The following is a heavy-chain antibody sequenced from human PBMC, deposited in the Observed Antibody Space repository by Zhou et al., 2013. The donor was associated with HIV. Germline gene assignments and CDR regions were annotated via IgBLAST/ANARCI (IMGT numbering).Heavy chain of an antibody. Sequence: QVQLVQSGAEVKKPGSSVKVSCKASGGTFSSYAISWVRQAPGQGLEWMGGIIPIFGTANYAQKFQGRVTITTDESTSTAYMELSSLRSEDTAVYYCARGGLLGDIVVVAHLDIWGQGTMVTVSS. J-gene: IGHJ3*02. CDR2: IIPIFGTA. D-gene: IGHD2-15*01. V-gene: IGHV1-69*05. CDR1: GGTFSSYA. CDR3: ARGGLLGDIVVVAHLDI.